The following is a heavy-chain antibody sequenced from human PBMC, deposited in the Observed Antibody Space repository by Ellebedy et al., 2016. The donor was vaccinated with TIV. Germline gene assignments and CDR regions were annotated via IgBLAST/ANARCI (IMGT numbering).Heavy chain of an antibody. CDR3: ARDSLVEPPREYAFDY. CDR2: IKQDGSEK. D-gene: IGHD1-1*01. CDR1: GFTFSSYA. Sequence: GGSLRLSXAASGFTFSSYAMHWVRQAPGKGLEWVANIKQDGSEKYYVDSVKGRFTISRDNAKNSLYLQMNSLRAEDTAVYYCARDSLVEPPREYAFDYWGQGTLVTVSS. J-gene: IGHJ4*02. V-gene: IGHV3-7*01.